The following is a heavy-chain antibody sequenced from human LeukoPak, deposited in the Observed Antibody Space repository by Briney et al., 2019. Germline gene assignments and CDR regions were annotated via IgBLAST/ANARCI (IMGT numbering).Heavy chain of an antibody. CDR2: LHTSGST. J-gene: IGHJ3*02. CDR3: ARIPRGMATPLDHAFDI. Sequence: SETLSLTCTVSGGSISSYYWSWIRQPAGKGLEWIGRLHTSGSTSYNPSLKGRVTMSVDTSKNQFSLKLRSVTAADTAVYYCARIPRGMATPLDHAFDIWGQGTMVTVSS. CDR1: GGSISSYY. D-gene: IGHD5-12*01. V-gene: IGHV4-4*07.